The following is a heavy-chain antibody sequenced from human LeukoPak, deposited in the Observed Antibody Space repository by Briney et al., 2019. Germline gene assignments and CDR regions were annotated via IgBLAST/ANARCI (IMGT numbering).Heavy chain of an antibody. Sequence: PGGSLRLSCAASGFTFSSYAMHWVRQAPGKGLEWVAVISYDGSNKYYADSVKGRFTISRDNSKNTLYLQMNSLRAEDTAVYYCARVSGYCSSTSCRGGFDYWGQGTLVTVSS. CDR1: GFTFSSYA. V-gene: IGHV3-30-3*01. J-gene: IGHJ4*02. CDR3: ARVSGYCSSTSCRGGFDY. CDR2: ISYDGSNK. D-gene: IGHD2-2*01.